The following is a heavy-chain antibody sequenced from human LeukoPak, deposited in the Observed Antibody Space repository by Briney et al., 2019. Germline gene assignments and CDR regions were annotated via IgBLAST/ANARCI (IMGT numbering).Heavy chain of an antibody. J-gene: IGHJ4*02. Sequence: GGSLRLSCVASGFTFSSYEMQWFRQAPGKGLEWVSYISNSGRTIHYADSAKGRFTISRDNAKNSLFLHMNSLRAEDTAVYYCARGDNSSTWNYSFDYWAQGTLVTVSS. D-gene: IGHD6-13*01. V-gene: IGHV3-48*03. CDR2: ISNSGRTI. CDR1: GFTFSSYE. CDR3: ARGDNSSTWNYSFDY.